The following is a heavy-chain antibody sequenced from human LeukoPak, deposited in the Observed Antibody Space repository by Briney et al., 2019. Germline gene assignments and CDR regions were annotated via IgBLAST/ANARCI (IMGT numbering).Heavy chain of an antibody. V-gene: IGHV4-38-2*01. CDR3: ARHPFEYSSAAADYFDF. CDR1: GYSISSGYY. Sequence: PSETLSLTCAASGYSISSGYYWGWIRQPPGKGLEWIGRNYHSGGTYYNPSLKSRFTISVDKSKNQFSLKLSSLTAADTAVYYCARHPFEYSSAAADYFDFWGRGTLVTVSS. D-gene: IGHD6-6*01. J-gene: IGHJ4*02. CDR2: NYHSGGT.